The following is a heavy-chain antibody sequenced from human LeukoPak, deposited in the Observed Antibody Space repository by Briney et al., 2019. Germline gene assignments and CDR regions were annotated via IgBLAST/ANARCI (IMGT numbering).Heavy chain of an antibody. J-gene: IGHJ5*02. Sequence: SQTLSLTCTVSGGSISSGGYYWSWIRQHPGKGLEWIGYIYYSGSTYYNPSLKSRVTISGDTSKNQFSLKLSSVTAADAAVYYCTRRGGSSSSDWFDPWGQGTLVIVSS. CDR3: TRRGGSSSSDWFDP. CDR2: IYYSGST. V-gene: IGHV4-31*03. D-gene: IGHD6-6*01. CDR1: GGSISSGGYY.